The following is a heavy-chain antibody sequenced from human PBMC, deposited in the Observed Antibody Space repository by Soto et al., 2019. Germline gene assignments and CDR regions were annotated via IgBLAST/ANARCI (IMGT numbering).Heavy chain of an antibody. J-gene: IGHJ6*02. CDR2: ISSSSRDI. CDR3: ARGSWGGDGIDV. CDR1: GFIFSTYT. V-gene: IGHV3-21*01. Sequence: GSLRLSCAASGFIFSTYTINWVRQAPGKGLEWVASISSSSRDIFYADSVKARFTISRDNANSSVDLQMNSLRVGDTAIYYCARGSWGGDGIDVWGQGTTVTVSS. D-gene: IGHD3-16*01.